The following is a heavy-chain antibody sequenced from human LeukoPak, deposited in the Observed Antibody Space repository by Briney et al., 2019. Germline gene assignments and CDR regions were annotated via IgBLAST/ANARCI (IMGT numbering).Heavy chain of an antibody. D-gene: IGHD6-19*01. CDR1: GFTFSTYS. V-gene: IGHV3-48*04. CDR2: ISSSSRTT. CDR3: TTDLEQWLGYPFDY. J-gene: IGHJ4*02. Sequence: PGGSLRLSCAASGFTFSTYSMNWVRQAPGKGLEWVSYISSSSRTTYYADSVKGRFTISRDNAKDTLYLQMNSLRAEDTAVYYCTTDLEQWLGYPFDYWGQGTLVTVSS.